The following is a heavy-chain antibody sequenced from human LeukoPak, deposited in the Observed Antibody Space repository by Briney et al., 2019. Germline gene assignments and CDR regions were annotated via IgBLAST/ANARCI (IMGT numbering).Heavy chain of an antibody. CDR3: ARLGVGYCSSTSCPYNWFDP. Sequence: ASVKVSCKASGYTFTSYYMHWVRQAPGQGLEWMGIINPSGGSTSYAQKFQGRVTMTRDTSTSTVYMELSSLRSEDTAVYYCARLGVGYCSSTSCPYNWFDPWGQGTLVTVSS. V-gene: IGHV1-46*01. D-gene: IGHD2-2*01. CDR1: GYTFTSYY. CDR2: INPSGGST. J-gene: IGHJ5*02.